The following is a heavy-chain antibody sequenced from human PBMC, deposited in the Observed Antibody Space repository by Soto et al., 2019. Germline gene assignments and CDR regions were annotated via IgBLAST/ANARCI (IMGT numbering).Heavy chain of an antibody. J-gene: IGHJ5*02. CDR2: ISSISTI. CDR3: AREPYEFLGNWFDP. D-gene: IGHD3-3*01. V-gene: IGHV3-48*01. Sequence: EVQLVESGGGLVQPGGSLRLSCAASGFTFSSYSMNWVRQATGKGLEWVSYISSISTIYYADSVTGRFTISRDNAKNSLYLQMNSLRAEDTAVYYCAREPYEFLGNWFDPWGQGTLVTVSS. CDR1: GFTFSSYS.